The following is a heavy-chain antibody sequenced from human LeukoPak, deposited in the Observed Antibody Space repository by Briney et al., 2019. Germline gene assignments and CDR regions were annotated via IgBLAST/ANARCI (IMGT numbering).Heavy chain of an antibody. CDR2: MNPNSGNT. J-gene: IGHJ4*02. Sequence: ASVKVSCKASGYTFTGYYMHWVRQAPGQGLEWMGWMNPNSGNTGYAQKFQGRVTMTRSTSISTAYMELSSLRSEDTAVYYCARGAGPNFSLIRGVMGREIDYWGQGTLVTVSS. CDR3: ARGAGPNFSLIRGVMGREIDY. CDR1: GYTFTGYY. D-gene: IGHD3-10*01. V-gene: IGHV1-8*02.